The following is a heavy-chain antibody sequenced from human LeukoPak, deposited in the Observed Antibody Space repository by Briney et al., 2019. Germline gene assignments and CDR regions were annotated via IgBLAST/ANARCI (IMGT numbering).Heavy chain of an antibody. J-gene: IGHJ4*02. V-gene: IGHV3-30*02. D-gene: IGHD2-2*01. CDR3: AKDRVTYCGGTSCSFDC. CDR2: IRYDGSDK. CDR1: GFTFVLYG. Sequence: PGGSLRLSCAALGFTFVLYGMHCVRQALVNTLERVAFIRYDGSDKYYADSVKGRFTISRDNSKNTLYLQLNSLRVEATAVYYCAKDRVTYCGGTSCSFDCWGQGTLVTVSS.